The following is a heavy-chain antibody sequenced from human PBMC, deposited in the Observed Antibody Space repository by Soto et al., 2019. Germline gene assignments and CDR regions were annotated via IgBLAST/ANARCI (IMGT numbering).Heavy chain of an antibody. D-gene: IGHD2-8*01. J-gene: IGHJ6*03. Sequence: VQLVQSGAEVKRPGSSVKVSCKAPVGTFSDYNIAWGRQARGQGLEWMGRIIPKLGITNYAHKFQDRVRITADKATSTAYMELTSLRYEDTAVYFCARVEGTRTTNFYHYRDVWGEGTSVTVS. CDR3: ARVEGTRTTNFYHYRDV. V-gene: IGHV1-69*02. CDR1: VGTFSDYN. CDR2: IIPKLGIT.